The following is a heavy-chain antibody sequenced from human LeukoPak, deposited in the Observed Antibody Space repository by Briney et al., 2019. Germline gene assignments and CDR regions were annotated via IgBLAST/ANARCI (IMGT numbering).Heavy chain of an antibody. J-gene: IGHJ4*02. CDR2: IYSDGTT. CDR1: GLTVSSNY. V-gene: IGHV3-53*01. Sequence: PGGSLRLSCAASGLTVSSNYMTWVRQAPGKGLEWVSVIYSDGTTYYADSVKGRFTISRDNSKNTLYLQMSSLRADDTAVYYCAREPGYSYGAFDYWGQGALVTVSS. CDR3: AREPGYSYGAFDY. D-gene: IGHD5-18*01.